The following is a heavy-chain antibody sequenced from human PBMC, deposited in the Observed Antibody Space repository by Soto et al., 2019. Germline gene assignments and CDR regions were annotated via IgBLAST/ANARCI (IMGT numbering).Heavy chain of an antibody. CDR2: IRSKANSYAT. V-gene: IGHV3-73*01. CDR1: GFTFSGSA. Sequence: PGGSLRLSCAASGFTFSGSAMHWVRQASGKGLEWVGRIRSKANSYATAYAASVKGRFTISRDDSKNTAYLQMNSLKTEDTAVYYCTSSSYGDYGFAYYYYGMDVWGQGTTVTVSS. CDR3: TSSSYGDYGFAYYYYGMDV. J-gene: IGHJ6*02. D-gene: IGHD4-17*01.